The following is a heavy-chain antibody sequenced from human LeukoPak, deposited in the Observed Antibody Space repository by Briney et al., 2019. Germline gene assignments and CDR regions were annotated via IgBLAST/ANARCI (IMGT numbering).Heavy chain of an antibody. Sequence: GGSPRLSCAASGFTFTNYAMSWVRQAPGKGLEWVSRIDSSGGSTSYADSVKGRFTISRDNSKNTLYLQMNSLRVEDTAVYYCAKGGPSSGWYIFDYWGQGTLVTVSS. D-gene: IGHD6-19*01. CDR1: GFTFTNYA. V-gene: IGHV3-23*01. CDR2: IDSSGGST. J-gene: IGHJ4*02. CDR3: AKGGPSSGWYIFDY.